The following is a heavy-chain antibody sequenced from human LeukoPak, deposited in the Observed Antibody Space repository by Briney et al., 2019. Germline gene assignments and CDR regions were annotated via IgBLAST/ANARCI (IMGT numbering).Heavy chain of an antibody. D-gene: IGHD1-26*01. CDR2: INHSGST. J-gene: IGHJ4*02. V-gene: IGHV4-34*01. Sequence: SETLSLTCAVYGGSFSGYYWSWIRQPPGKGLEWIGEINHSGSTNYNPSLKSRVTISVDTSKNQFSLKLSSVTAADTAVYYCARGGESLLEYSGSYFPLRTRPFDYWGQGTLVTVSS. CDR3: ARGGESLLEYSGSYFPLRTRPFDY. CDR1: GGSFSGYY.